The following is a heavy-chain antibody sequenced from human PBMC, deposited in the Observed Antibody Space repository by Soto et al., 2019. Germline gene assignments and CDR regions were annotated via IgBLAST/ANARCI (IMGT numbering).Heavy chain of an antibody. V-gene: IGHV3-23*01. Sequence: PGGSLRLSCAASGFTFSSYAMSWVRQAPGKGLEWVSAISGSGGSTYYADSVKGRFTISRDNSKNTLYLRMNSLRAEDTAVYYCAKTKGYSSSWYVDYWGQGTLVTVSS. J-gene: IGHJ4*02. CDR3: AKTKGYSSSWYVDY. CDR1: GFTFSSYA. D-gene: IGHD6-13*01. CDR2: ISGSGGST.